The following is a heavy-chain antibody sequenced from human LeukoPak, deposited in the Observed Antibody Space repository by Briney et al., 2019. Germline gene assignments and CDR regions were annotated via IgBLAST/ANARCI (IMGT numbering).Heavy chain of an antibody. CDR3: ARDGRRPDINDYDFWSGDYDHDAFDM. CDR2: IYYSGST. J-gene: IGHJ3*02. D-gene: IGHD3-3*01. V-gene: IGHV4-59*12. Sequence: SETLSLTCTVSGGSISSYYWSWIRQPPGRGLEWIGYIYYSGSTNYNPSLKSRVTISVDTSKNQFSLKLNSVTAADAAVYYCARDGRRPDINDYDFWSGDYDHDAFDMWGQGTMVTVSS. CDR1: GGSISSYY.